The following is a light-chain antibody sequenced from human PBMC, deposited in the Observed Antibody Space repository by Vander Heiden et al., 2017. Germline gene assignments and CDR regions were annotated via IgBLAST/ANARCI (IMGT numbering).Light chain of an antibody. CDR2: ATS. V-gene: IGKV1-39*01. Sequence: MNECPSALAASVGDRVAISCRTSQSVSSYLNWYQQKPGKAPTLLIYATSRLQSGVPSRFSGSGSRTDFNLIISSLQPEDFATYSCQQTFSTPRTFGQGTKVEIK. J-gene: IGKJ1*01. CDR1: QSVSSY. CDR3: QQTFSTPRT.